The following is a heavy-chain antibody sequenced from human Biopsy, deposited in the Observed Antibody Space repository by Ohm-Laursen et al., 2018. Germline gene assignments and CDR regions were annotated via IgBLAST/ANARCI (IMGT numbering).Heavy chain of an antibody. CDR3: ARSRGSSGIATIYYYGMDV. J-gene: IGHJ6*02. CDR2: ISSSSDNI. CDR1: GFTFSSYA. V-gene: IGHV3-21*01. Sequence: SLRLSCSASGFTFSSYAMTWFRQAPGKGLEWVSTISSSSDNIYYVDSVKGRFTISRDNAKNSLYLQMNSLRAEDTAVYYCARSRGSSGIATIYYYGMDVWDQGTTVTVSS. D-gene: IGHD3-10*01.